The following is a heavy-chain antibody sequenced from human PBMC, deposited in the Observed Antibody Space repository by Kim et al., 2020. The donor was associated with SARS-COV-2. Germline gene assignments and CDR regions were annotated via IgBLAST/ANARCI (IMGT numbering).Heavy chain of an antibody. CDR1: GGSFSGYY. CDR3: ARGIQSITIFGVVTTGHYYYYGRDV. Sequence: SETLSLTCAVYGGSFSGYYWSWIRQPPGKGLEWIGEINHSGSTNYNPSLKSRVTISVDTSKNQFSLKLSSVTAADTAVYYCARGIQSITIFGVVTTGHYYYYGRDVWGQGTTVTVSS. CDR2: INHSGST. D-gene: IGHD3-3*01. V-gene: IGHV4-34*01. J-gene: IGHJ6*02.